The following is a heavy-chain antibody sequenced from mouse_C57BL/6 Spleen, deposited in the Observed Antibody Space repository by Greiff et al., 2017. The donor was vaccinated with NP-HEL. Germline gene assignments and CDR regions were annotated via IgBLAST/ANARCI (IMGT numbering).Heavy chain of an antibody. D-gene: IGHD1-1*01. Sequence: EVQRVESGGDLVKPGGSLKLSCAASGFTFSSYGMSWVRQTPDKRLEWVATISSGGSYTYYPDSVKGRITISRDNAKNTLYLQMSSLKSEDTAMYYCARHEDYCSSSRFDYWGQGTTLTVSS. CDR3: ARHEDYCSSSRFDY. J-gene: IGHJ2*01. CDR2: ISSGGSYT. V-gene: IGHV5-6*01. CDR1: GFTFSSYG.